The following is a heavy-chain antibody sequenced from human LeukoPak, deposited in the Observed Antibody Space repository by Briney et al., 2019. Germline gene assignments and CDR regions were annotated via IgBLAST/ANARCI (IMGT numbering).Heavy chain of an antibody. CDR1: GGSISSGDYY. CDR3: ARNTVTGYYFDY. CDR2: IYYSGST. D-gene: IGHD4-17*01. V-gene: IGHV4-30-4*01. J-gene: IGHJ4*02. Sequence: SETLSLTGTVSGGSISSGDYYWSWIRQPPGKGLEWIGYIYYSGSTYYNPSLKSRVTISVDTSKNQFSLKLSSVTAADTAVYYCARNTVTGYYFDYWGQGTLVTVSS.